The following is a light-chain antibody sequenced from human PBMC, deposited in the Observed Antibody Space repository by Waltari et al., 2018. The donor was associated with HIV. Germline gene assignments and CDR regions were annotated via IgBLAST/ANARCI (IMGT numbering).Light chain of an antibody. CDR3: MQALQTWT. CDR2: LGS. J-gene: IGKJ1*01. V-gene: IGKV2-28*01. CDR1: QSLLHSNGYNY. Sequence: DIVMTQSPLSLPVTPGEPASISCRSSQSLLHSNGYNYLDWYLKKPGPSPQLLIYLGSNRASGVPDRFSGSGSGTDFTLKISRVEAEDVGVYYCMQALQTWTFGQGTKVEIK.